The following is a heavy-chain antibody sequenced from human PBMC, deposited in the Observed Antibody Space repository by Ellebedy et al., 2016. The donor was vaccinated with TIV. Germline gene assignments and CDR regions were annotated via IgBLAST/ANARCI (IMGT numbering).Heavy chain of an antibody. CDR3: ARAIYGASYL. CDR1: GFTLNNYW. D-gene: IGHD4-17*01. V-gene: IGHV3-7*01. CDR2: INGDGTKK. Sequence: GESLKISCTASGFTLNNYWMTWVRQAPGKGLEWVANINGDGTKKRYVDSVKGRFTISRDYAGNSLYLQMNSLRAEDTAVYYCARAIYGASYLWGRGTLVTVSS. J-gene: IGHJ2*01.